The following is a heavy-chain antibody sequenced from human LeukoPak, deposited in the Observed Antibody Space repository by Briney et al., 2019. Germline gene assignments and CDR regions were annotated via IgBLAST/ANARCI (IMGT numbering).Heavy chain of an antibody. CDR3: AKRGYYYDSSGYYSRTYFDY. CDR1: GFTFSSYG. V-gene: IGHV3-30*18. J-gene: IGHJ4*02. Sequence: PGRSLRLSCVVSGFTFSSYGMHWVRQAPGKGLEWVAVIPYDGSNKYYADSVKGRFTISRDNSKNTLYLQMNSLRAEDTAVYYCAKRGYYYDSSGYYSRTYFDYWGQGTLVIVSS. D-gene: IGHD3-22*01. CDR2: IPYDGSNK.